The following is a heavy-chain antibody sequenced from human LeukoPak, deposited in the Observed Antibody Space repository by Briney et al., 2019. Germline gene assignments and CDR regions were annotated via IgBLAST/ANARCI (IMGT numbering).Heavy chain of an antibody. Sequence: SETLSLTCAVYGGSFSGYYWSWIRQPPGKGLEWIGEINHSGSTNYNPSLKSRVTISVDTSKNQFSLKLSSVTAADTAVYYCARGRSWYSSRYWGFDYWGQGTLVTVSS. CDR2: INHSGST. CDR1: GGSFSGYY. D-gene: IGHD6-13*01. V-gene: IGHV4-34*01. J-gene: IGHJ4*02. CDR3: ARGRSWYSSRYWGFDY.